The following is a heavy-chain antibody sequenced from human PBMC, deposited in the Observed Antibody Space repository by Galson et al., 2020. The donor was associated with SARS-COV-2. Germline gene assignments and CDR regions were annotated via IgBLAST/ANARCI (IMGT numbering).Heavy chain of an antibody. CDR2: IYWNDDK. CDR1: GFSLSTSGVG. J-gene: IGHJ4*02. V-gene: IGHV2-5*01. D-gene: IGHD3-16*02. Sequence: SGPTLVKPTQTLTLTCTFSGFSLSTSGVGVGWIRQPPGKALEWLALIYWNDDKRYNPSLKSRLTITKDTSKNQVVLTMTNMDPVDTATYYCAHSSSPYDYIWGSYRYEKTQLDYWGQGTLVTVSS. CDR3: AHSSSPYDYIWGSYRYEKTQLDY.